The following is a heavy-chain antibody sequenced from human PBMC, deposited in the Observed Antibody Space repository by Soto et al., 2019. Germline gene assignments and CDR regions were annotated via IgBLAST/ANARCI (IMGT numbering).Heavy chain of an antibody. D-gene: IGHD2-8*01. Sequence: PSETLSLTCTVSGGSISSGDYYWSWIRQPPGKGLEWIGYIYYSGSTYYNPSLKSRVTISVDTSKNQFSLKLSSVTAADTAVYYCARVSWTHPVCWFDPWGQGTLVTVSS. CDR1: GGSISSGDYY. CDR3: ARVSWTHPVCWFDP. V-gene: IGHV4-30-4*01. J-gene: IGHJ5*02. CDR2: IYYSGST.